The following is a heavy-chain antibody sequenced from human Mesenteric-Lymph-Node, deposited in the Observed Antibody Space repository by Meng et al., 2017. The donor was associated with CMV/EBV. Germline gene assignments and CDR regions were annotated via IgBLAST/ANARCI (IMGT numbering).Heavy chain of an antibody. CDR1: GFTFSSYW. Sequence: GESLKISCAASGFTFSSYWMSWVRQAPGKGLEWVANIKQDGSEKYYVDSVKGRFTISRDNAKNSLYLQMNSLRAEDTAVYYCARGLTGSRRRYYGMDVWGQGTTVTVSS. CDR3: ARGLTGSRRRYYGMDV. V-gene: IGHV3-7*01. J-gene: IGHJ6*02. CDR2: IKQDGSEK. D-gene: IGHD1-20*01.